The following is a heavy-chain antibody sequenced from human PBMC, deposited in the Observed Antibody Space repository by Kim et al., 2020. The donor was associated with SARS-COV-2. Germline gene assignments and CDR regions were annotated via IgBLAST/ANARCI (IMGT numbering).Heavy chain of an antibody. D-gene: IGHD6-13*01. CDR3: AKDGPYSNQGVGNWFDP. CDR1: GFTFSSYG. V-gene: IGHV3-33*06. Sequence: GGSLRLSCAASGFTFSSYGMHWVRQAPGKGLEWVAVIWYDGSNKYYADSVKGRFTISRDNSKNTLYLQMNSLRAEDTAVYYCAKDGPYSNQGVGNWFDPWGQGTLVTVSS. CDR2: IWYDGSNK. J-gene: IGHJ5*02.